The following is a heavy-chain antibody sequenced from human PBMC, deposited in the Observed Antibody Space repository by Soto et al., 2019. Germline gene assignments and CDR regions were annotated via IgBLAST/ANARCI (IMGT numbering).Heavy chain of an antibody. Sequence: QVQLQESGPGLVKPSETLSLTCTVSGGSIRGFFWSWVRQPAGKGLEWIGRIYASGSINYNPSLKSRVTISLDTSNNQFSLKLSSVTAADTAVYYCARDSFGASGCSADNWGQGTLVTVSS. CDR2: IYASGSI. V-gene: IGHV4-4*07. CDR3: ARDSFGASGCSADN. CDR1: GGSIRGFF. D-gene: IGHD6-19*01. J-gene: IGHJ4*02.